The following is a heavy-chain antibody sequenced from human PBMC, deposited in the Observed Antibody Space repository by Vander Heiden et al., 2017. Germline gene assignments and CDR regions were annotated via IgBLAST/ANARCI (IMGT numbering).Heavy chain of an antibody. CDR1: GYTFTGYY. Sequence: QVQLVQSGAEVKKPGPSVKVSCKASGYTFTGYYMHWVRQAPGQGLEWMGRINPNSGGTNYAQKFQGRVTMTRDTSISTAYMELSRLRSDDTAVYYCANEKMDCGGDCYSVGWFDPWGQGTLVTVSS. CDR2: INPNSGGT. V-gene: IGHV1-2*06. CDR3: ANEKMDCGGDCYSVGWFDP. J-gene: IGHJ5*02. D-gene: IGHD2-21*02.